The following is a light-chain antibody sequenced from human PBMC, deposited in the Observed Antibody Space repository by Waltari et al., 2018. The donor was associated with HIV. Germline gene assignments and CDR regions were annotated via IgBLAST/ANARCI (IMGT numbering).Light chain of an antibody. CDR1: SSDIGHYKY. CDR3: ASYTANDTVM. Sequence: QSAPTQPASVSGSPGQSITISCTGTSSDIGHYKYVSWYQQSPGKAPKLMIYEVSNRPSGVSNRFSGSKSGNTASLTISGLRTEDEGVYFCASYTANDTVMFAGGTTVTVL. V-gene: IGLV2-14*01. J-gene: IGLJ3*02. CDR2: EVS.